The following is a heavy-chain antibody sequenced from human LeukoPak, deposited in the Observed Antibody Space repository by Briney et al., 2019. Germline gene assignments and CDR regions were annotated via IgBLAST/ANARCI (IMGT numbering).Heavy chain of an antibody. Sequence: PGGSLRLSCAASGFTFSSYSMNWVRQAPGKGLEWVSSISSSSSYIYYADSVKGRFTISRDNSKNTLYLQMNSLRAEDTAVYCCARSITRYAFDIWGQGTMVTVSS. J-gene: IGHJ3*02. CDR3: ARSITRYAFDI. CDR1: GFTFSSYS. V-gene: IGHV3-21*01. D-gene: IGHD3-10*01. CDR2: ISSSSSYI.